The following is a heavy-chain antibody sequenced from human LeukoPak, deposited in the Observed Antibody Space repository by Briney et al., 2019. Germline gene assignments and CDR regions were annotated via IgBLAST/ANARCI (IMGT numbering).Heavy chain of an antibody. J-gene: IGHJ5*02. CDR3: ARVALEEQQLSSWFDP. V-gene: IGHV4-39*07. CDR2: IYYSGNT. Sequence: SETLSLTCTVSGGSISSSSYYWGWIRQPPGKGLEWIGSIYYSGNTYYNPSLKSRVTISVDTSKNQFSLKLSSVTAADTAVYYCARVALEEQQLSSWFDPWGQGTLVIVSS. D-gene: IGHD6-13*01. CDR1: GGSISSSSYY.